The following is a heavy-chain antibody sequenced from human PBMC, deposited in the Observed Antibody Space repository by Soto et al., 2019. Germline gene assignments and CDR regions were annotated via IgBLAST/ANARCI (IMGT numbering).Heavy chain of an antibody. CDR1: GDSISASS. CDR3: AREGNLGRWLQPLDF. Sequence: QVQLQVSAPGLVKPSETLSLTCTVSGDSISASSWSWVRQPPGKGLEWIGNIHYNGNTKYNPSLKSRVTXSXDXSQXQFSLKLISVTAADTAKYFCAREGNLGRWLQPLDFWGQGTLVTVSS. J-gene: IGHJ4*02. V-gene: IGHV4-59*01. CDR2: IHYNGNT. D-gene: IGHD5-12*01.